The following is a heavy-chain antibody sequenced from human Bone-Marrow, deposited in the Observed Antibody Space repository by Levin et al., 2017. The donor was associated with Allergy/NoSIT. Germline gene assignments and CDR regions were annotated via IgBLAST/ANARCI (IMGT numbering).Heavy chain of an antibody. Sequence: AGGSLRLSCAASEFTFSTYWMHWVRQVPGKGLAWVSRINNDGSSTSYADSVKGRFTISRDNAKNTLYLQMNSLRVDDTAVYYCARGPVPTIYYFDSWGQGTLVTVSS. CDR3: ARGPVPTIYYFDS. D-gene: IGHD2-2*01. J-gene: IGHJ4*02. CDR2: INNDGSST. CDR1: EFTFSTYW. V-gene: IGHV3-74*01.